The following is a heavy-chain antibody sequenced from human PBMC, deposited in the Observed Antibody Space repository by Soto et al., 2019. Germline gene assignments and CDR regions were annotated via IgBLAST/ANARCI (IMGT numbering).Heavy chain of an antibody. CDR3: ARRPSSGYDSVVRT. V-gene: IGHV4-4*02. CDR1: GDSISSNNW. D-gene: IGHD5-12*01. J-gene: IGHJ4*02. Sequence: LETLSLTCDVSGDSISSNNWWNWVRQPPGKGLEWIGEIYHSGSTSYNPSLKSRVTISVDKSKNQFSLKLSSVTAADTAVYYCARRPSSGYDSVVRTWGQGTLVTVSS. CDR2: IYHSGST.